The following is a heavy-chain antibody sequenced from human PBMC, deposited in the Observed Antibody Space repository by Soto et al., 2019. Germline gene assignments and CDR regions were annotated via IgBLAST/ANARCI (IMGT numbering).Heavy chain of an antibody. V-gene: IGHV2-5*02. J-gene: IGHJ4*02. Sequence: QITLRESGPALVRPTQTLTLTCTFSGFSLGSNGVGVGWIRQPPGKALEWLALIYWDDDHRYRPSLKTRLTITKDTSKNQVVLTMTKLDPVDTATYYCAREMYYSTYFDSWGQGTLVTVSS. D-gene: IGHD3-10*01. CDR2: IYWDDDH. CDR3: AREMYYSTYFDS. CDR1: GFSLGSNGVG.